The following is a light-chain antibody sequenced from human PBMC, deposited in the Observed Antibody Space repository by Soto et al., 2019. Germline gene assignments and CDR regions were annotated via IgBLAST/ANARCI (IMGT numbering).Light chain of an antibody. CDR2: DAS. CDR3: QQRSTWLWT. J-gene: IGKJ1*01. CDR1: QSIRDY. Sequence: EIVLTQSPATLSLSPGERATLSCRASQSIRDYLAWYQQKPGQAPRLLIYDASNRATGIPARFSGSGSGTDFTLTISSLEPEDFAVYYCQQRSTWLWTFGQGTKVAIK. V-gene: IGKV3-11*01.